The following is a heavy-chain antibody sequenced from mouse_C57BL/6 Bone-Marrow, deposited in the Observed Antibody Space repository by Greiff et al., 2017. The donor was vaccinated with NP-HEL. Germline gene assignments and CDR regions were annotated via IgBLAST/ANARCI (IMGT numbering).Heavy chain of an antibody. CDR1: GYTFTSYG. CDR2: IYPRSGNT. CDR3: ARPLFDY. J-gene: IGHJ2*01. V-gene: IGHV1-81*01. Sequence: QVQLQHSGAELARPGASVKLSCKASGYTFTSYGISWVKQRTGQGLEWIGEIYPRSGNTYYNEKFKGKATLTADKSSSTAYMELRSLTSEDSAVYFCARPLFDYWGQGTTLTVSS.